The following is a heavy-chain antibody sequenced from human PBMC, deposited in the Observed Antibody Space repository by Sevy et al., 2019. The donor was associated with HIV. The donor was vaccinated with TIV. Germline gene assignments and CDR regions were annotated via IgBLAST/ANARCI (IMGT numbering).Heavy chain of an antibody. CDR1: GFTFSSYG. CDR3: ARDGDCTSTSCYTTHAFDI. D-gene: IGHD2-2*02. J-gene: IGHJ3*02. V-gene: IGHV3-33*01. Sequence: GGSLRLSCAASGFTFSSYGMHWVRQAPGKGLEWVAVIWYDGSNKYYADSVKCRFTISRDNSKNTLYLQMNSLGAEDTAVYYCARDGDCTSTSCYTTHAFDIWGQGTMVTVSS. CDR2: IWYDGSNK.